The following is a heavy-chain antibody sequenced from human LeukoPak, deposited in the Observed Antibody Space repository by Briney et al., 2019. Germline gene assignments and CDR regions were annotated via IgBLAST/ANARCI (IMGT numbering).Heavy chain of an antibody. CDR2: INHSGST. CDR3: ARHSRQWLVQGLDY. V-gene: IGHV4-34*01. D-gene: IGHD6-19*01. CDR1: GGSFSGYY. Sequence: SETLSLTCAVYGGSFSGYYWSWIRQPPGKGLEWIGEINHSGSTNYNPSLKSRVTISVDTSKNQFSLKLSSVTAADTAVYYCARHSRQWLVQGLDYWGQGTLVTVSS. J-gene: IGHJ4*02.